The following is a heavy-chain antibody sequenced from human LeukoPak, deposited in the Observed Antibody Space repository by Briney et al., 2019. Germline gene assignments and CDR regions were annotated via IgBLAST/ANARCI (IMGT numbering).Heavy chain of an antibody. CDR3: TRGPYYGDYFSIYY. CDR2: IVPFFGAA. D-gene: IGHD4-17*01. Sequence: SVKVSCKASGGTFSSYAISWVRQAPGQGLEWMGGIVPFFGAANYAQNFQGRVTITADESTSTTYMELNSLRSEDTAVYYCTRGPYYGDYFSIYYWGQGTLVTVSS. CDR1: GGTFSSYA. J-gene: IGHJ4*02. V-gene: IGHV1-69*13.